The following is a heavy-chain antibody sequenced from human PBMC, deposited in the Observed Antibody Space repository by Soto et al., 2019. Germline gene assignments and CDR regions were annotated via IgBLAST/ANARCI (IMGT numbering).Heavy chain of an antibody. J-gene: IGHJ5*02. V-gene: IGHV1-69*01. D-gene: IGHD3-10*01. CDR1: GGTFSSYA. CDR3: ARDRSGTMVRGVINWFDP. Sequence: QVQLVQSGAEVKKPGSSVKVSCKASGGTFSSYAISWVRQAPGQGLEWMGGIIPIFGTANYAQKFQGRVTITADESTSTAYMELSSLRSEDTAVYYCARDRSGTMVRGVINWFDPWGQGTLVTVSS. CDR2: IIPIFGTA.